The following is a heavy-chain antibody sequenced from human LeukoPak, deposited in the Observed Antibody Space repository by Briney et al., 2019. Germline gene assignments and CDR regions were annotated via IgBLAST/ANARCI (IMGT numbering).Heavy chain of an antibody. CDR2: INPNGGTT. D-gene: IGHD3-10*01. V-gene: IGHV3-64*01. CDR3: ARWRGSGNYYDY. CDR1: GFXFSNYA. Sequence: GGSLRLSCVASGFXFSNYAICWVRQAPGKGLEYVRAINPNGGTTYYANALKGRFTISRDNSKNALYLQLGSLGAEDMALYYCARWRGSGNYYDYWGQGTLVTVSS. J-gene: IGHJ4*02.